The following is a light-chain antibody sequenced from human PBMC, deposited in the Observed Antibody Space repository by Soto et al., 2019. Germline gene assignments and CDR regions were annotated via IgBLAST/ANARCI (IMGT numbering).Light chain of an antibody. Sequence: QSALAQPPAASGSPGQTVTISCTGTSSDVGDNYVSWYQQHLGKAPKLIIYEVTLRPSGVPDRFSGSKSGNTASLTVSGLQADDEADYYCTASACSTTFVFGTGTTVPV. CDR2: EVT. J-gene: IGLJ1*01. CDR3: TASACSTTFV. V-gene: IGLV2-8*01. CDR1: SSDVGDNY.